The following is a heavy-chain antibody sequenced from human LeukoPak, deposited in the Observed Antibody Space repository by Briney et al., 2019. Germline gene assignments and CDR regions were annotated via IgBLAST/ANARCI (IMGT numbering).Heavy chain of an antibody. CDR2: INPNSGGT. J-gene: IGHJ4*02. V-gene: IGHV1-2*02. Sequence: GASVKVSCKASGYTFTGYYMHWVRQAPGQGLEWMGWINPNSGGTNYVQKFQSRVTITADESTSTAYMELSSLRSEDTAVYYCAETHGVPWGQGTLVTVSS. D-gene: IGHD2-8*01. CDR3: AETHGVP. CDR1: GYTFTGYY.